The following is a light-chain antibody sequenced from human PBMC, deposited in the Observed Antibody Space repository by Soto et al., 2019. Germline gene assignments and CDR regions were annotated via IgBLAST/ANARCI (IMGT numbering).Light chain of an antibody. J-gene: IGKJ1*01. CDR2: AAF. V-gene: IGKV1-9*01. CDR1: QGIGTY. CDR3: QHYNSYSEP. Sequence: QLSLSPAALSASVGDRVTISCRASQGIGTYLAWYQQKPGKAPKLLIYAAFTLHSGVPSRFSGSGSGTEFTLTISSLQPDDFATYYCQHYNSYSEPFGQGTKV.